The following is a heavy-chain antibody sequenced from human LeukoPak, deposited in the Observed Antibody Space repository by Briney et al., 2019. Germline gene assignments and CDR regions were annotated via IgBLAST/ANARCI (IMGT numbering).Heavy chain of an antibody. V-gene: IGHV3-33*03. Sequence: PGGSLRLSCAASGFSFSSYGMHWVRQAPGKGLEGVAVLWSDGSNKYYADSVKGRFTISRDNSKNTLYLQMNSLRAEDTAVYYCARYTTGHGFDVWGQGTLVTVSS. J-gene: IGHJ4*02. D-gene: IGHD2/OR15-2a*01. CDR2: LWSDGSNK. CDR1: GFSFSSYG. CDR3: ARYTTGHGFDV.